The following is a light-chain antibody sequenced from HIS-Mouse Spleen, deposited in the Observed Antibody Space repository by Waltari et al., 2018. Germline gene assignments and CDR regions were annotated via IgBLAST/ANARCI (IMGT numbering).Light chain of an antibody. V-gene: IGKV4-1*01. CDR3: QQYYSTPYT. J-gene: IGKJ2*01. CDR1: QSVLYSSNHKNY. Sequence: DIVMTQSPDSLAVSLGERATINRKSSQSVLYSSNHKNYLAWYQQTPGQPPKLLIYWASTRESGVPDRFSGSGSGTDFTLTISSLQAEDVAVYYCQQYYSTPYTFGQGTKLEIK. CDR2: WAS.